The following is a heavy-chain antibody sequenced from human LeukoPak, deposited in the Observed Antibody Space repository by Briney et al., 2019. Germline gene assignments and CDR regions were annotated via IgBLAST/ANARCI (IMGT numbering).Heavy chain of an antibody. CDR1: GFTFSSFA. J-gene: IGHJ4*02. CDR3: AKDLSQTIEVVTHFDY. CDR2: ISGSGCST. Sequence: GRSQRLSCAACGFTFSSFAISWVPRAPGKGLEWVSAISGSGCSTFYADSVKGRFTISRDNSKNTLYLQMNSLIDEDTAVYYCAKDLSQTIEVVTHFDYWGQGTLVTVSS. D-gene: IGHD3-22*01. V-gene: IGHV3-23*01.